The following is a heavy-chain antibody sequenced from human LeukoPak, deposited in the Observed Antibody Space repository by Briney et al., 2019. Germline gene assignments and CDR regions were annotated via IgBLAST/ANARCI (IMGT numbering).Heavy chain of an antibody. D-gene: IGHD1-14*01. CDR3: AGLIRPGWFDP. CDR2: IYYSGST. Sequence: SETLSLTCTVSGASISSSTDYWGWIRQPPGKGLEWIANIYYSGSTYYNPSLKSRVTISVDTSKNQFSLKLSSVTAADTAVYYCAGLIRPGWFDPWGQGTQVTVSS. J-gene: IGHJ5*02. CDR1: GASISSSTDY. V-gene: IGHV4-39*01.